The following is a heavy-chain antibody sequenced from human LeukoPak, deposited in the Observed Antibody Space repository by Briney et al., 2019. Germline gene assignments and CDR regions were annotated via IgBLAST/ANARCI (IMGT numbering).Heavy chain of an antibody. CDR2: ISSTGTYI. CDR3: ARDRTSGSYYTGHAFGI. D-gene: IGHD1-26*01. Sequence: GGSLRLSCAASGFTFSSYSMNWVRQAPGKGLEWVSSISSTGTYIYSADSVKGRFTISRDNAKNSLYLQTNSLRAEDTAVYFCARDRTSGSYYTGHAFGIWGQGTMVTVSS. CDR1: GFTFSSYS. J-gene: IGHJ3*02. V-gene: IGHV3-21*01.